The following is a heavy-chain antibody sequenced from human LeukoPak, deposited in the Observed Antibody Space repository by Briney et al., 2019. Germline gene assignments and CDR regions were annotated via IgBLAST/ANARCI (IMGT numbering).Heavy chain of an antibody. V-gene: IGHV1-18*01. CDR1: GYTFRNYG. CDR2: ISAYNGNT. D-gene: IGHD3-9*01. J-gene: IGHJ4*02. Sequence: ASVKVSCKASGYTFRNYGLTWVRQAPGQGLEWMGWISAYNGNTNYAQKLQGRVTMTTDTSTSTAYMELRSLRSDDTAVYYCARDSGTYYDILTGYSDFDYWGQGTLVTVSS. CDR3: ARDSGTYYDILTGYSDFDY.